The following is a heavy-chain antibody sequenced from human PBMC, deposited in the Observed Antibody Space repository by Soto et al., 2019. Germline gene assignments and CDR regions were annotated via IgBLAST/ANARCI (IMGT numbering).Heavy chain of an antibody. Sequence: QVPLVESGGGVVQPGRSLRLSCAASGFTFSSHTMHWVRQAPGKGLEWVAVISHDGSTKYYADSVKGRLTISRDNSHNTLYLQMNSLRVADTAVYYCVRDSSSSLRTFDPWGQGALVTVSS. D-gene: IGHD6-6*01. V-gene: IGHV3-30-3*01. CDR3: VRDSSSSLRTFDP. CDR1: GFTFSSHT. CDR2: ISHDGSTK. J-gene: IGHJ5*02.